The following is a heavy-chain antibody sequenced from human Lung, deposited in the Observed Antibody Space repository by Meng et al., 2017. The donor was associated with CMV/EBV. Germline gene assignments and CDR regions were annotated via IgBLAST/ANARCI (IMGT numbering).Heavy chain of an antibody. CDR3: AREAGRYYSSGSYLV. V-gene: IGHV4-34*01. Sequence: VDGGPFSGYYWSWIRQPPGKGLEWIGEINHRGSTNYNPSLRSRVSISVETSKSQFSLKLTSVTAADTAVYYCAREAGRYYSSGSYLVWGQGTLVTVSS. CDR1: GGPFSGYY. J-gene: IGHJ4*02. CDR2: INHRGST. D-gene: IGHD3-10*01.